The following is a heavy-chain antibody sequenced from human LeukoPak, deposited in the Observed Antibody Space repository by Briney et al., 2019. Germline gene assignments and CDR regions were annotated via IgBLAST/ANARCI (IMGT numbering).Heavy chain of an antibody. Sequence: ASVKVSCKASGYTFTGYYMHWVRQAPGQGLEWMGWINPNSGGTNYAQKFQGRVTMTRDTSISTAYMELSRLRSDDTAVYYCARDRSAMVFLFDYWGLGTLVTVSS. J-gene: IGHJ4*02. CDR1: GYTFTGYY. D-gene: IGHD5-18*01. CDR2: INPNSGGT. CDR3: ARDRSAMVFLFDY. V-gene: IGHV1-2*02.